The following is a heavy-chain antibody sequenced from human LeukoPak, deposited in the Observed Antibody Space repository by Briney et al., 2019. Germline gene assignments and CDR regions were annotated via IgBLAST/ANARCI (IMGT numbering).Heavy chain of an antibody. CDR3: ATYDYGDYGGSDAFDI. CDR2: IYYSGST. V-gene: IGHV4-30-4*08. D-gene: IGHD4-17*01. CDR1: GGSISSGDYY. Sequence: SQTLSLTCTVSGGSISSGDYYWSWIRQPPGKGLEWIGYIYYSGSTYYNPSLKSRVTISVDTSKNQFSLKLSSVTAADTAVYYWATYDYGDYGGSDAFDIWGQGTMVTVSS. J-gene: IGHJ3*02.